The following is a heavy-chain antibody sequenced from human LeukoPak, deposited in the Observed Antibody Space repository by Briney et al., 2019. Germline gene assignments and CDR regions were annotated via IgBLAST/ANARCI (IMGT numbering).Heavy chain of an antibody. Sequence: SETLSLTCTVSGGSISSGGYYWSWIRQHPGKGLEWIGYIYYSGSTYYNPSLESRVTISVDTSKNQFSLKLSSVTAADTAVYYCAREPCSSTSCYYNWFDPWGQGTLVTVSS. V-gene: IGHV4-31*03. CDR2: IYYSGST. D-gene: IGHD2-2*01. J-gene: IGHJ5*02. CDR3: AREPCSSTSCYYNWFDP. CDR1: GGSISSGGYY.